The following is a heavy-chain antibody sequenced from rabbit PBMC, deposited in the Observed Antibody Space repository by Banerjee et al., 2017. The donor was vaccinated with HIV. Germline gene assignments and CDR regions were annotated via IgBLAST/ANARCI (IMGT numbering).Heavy chain of an antibody. J-gene: IGHJ4*01. CDR3: VRDLGYDDDSDKGYFNL. CDR2: IDPIFRRT. CDR1: GFSFSSSYY. D-gene: IGHD2-1*01. Sequence: EQLEESGGDLVQPEGSLTLTCTASGFSFSSSYYICWVRQAPGKGLEWIGYIDPIFRRTYYASWVNGRFTISTHNAQNTLYLQLNSLTAADTATYFCVRDLGYDDDSDKGYFNLWGPGTLVTVS. V-gene: IGHV1S45*01.